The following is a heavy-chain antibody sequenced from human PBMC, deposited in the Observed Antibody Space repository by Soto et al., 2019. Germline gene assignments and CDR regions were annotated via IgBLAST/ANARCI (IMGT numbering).Heavy chain of an antibody. Sequence: QVQLQESGPGLVKPSQTLSLTCTVSGGSISSGDYYWSWIRQPPGKGLEWIGYIYYSGSTYYNPSLKSRVTISVDTSKNQFSLKLSSVTAADTAVYYCARDFRGYCSGGSCQTDDYWGQGTLVTVSS. J-gene: IGHJ4*02. CDR2: IYYSGST. CDR3: ARDFRGYCSGGSCQTDDY. CDR1: GGSISSGDYY. D-gene: IGHD2-15*01. V-gene: IGHV4-30-4*01.